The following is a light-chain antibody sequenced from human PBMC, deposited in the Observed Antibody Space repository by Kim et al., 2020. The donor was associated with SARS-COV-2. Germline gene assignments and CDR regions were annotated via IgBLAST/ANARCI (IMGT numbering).Light chain of an antibody. CDR3: SSYAGSNNWV. Sequence: GQSVTNSCTGTSSDVGGYNYVSWYQQHPGKAPKLMIYEVSKRPSGVPDRFSGSKSGNTASLTVSGLQAEDEADYYCSSYAGSNNWVFGGGTQLTVL. J-gene: IGLJ3*02. CDR1: SSDVGGYNY. CDR2: EVS. V-gene: IGLV2-8*01.